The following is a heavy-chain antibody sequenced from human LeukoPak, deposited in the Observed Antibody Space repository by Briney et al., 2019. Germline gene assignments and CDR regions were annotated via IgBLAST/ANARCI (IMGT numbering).Heavy chain of an antibody. Sequence: SETLSLTCTVSGGYISSSRYYWGWIRQPPGKGLEWIGYIYYSGSTNYNPSLKSRVTISVDTSKNQFSLKLSSVTAADTAVYYCARDREGIGVGASFDIWGQGTMVTVSS. CDR3: ARDREGIGVGASFDI. CDR2: IYYSGST. CDR1: GGYISSSRYY. J-gene: IGHJ3*02. D-gene: IGHD1-26*01. V-gene: IGHV4-61*05.